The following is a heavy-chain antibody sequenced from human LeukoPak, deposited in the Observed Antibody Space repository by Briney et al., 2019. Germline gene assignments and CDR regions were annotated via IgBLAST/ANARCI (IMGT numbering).Heavy chain of an antibody. J-gene: IGHJ4*02. Sequence: ASVKVSCKASGGTFSSYAISWVRQAPGQGLEWMGRIIPILGIANYAQKFQGRVTITADKSTSTAYMELSSLRSEDTAVYYCARARGIVAAAGTPHNWGQGTLVTVSS. D-gene: IGHD6-13*01. CDR2: IIPILGIA. CDR1: GGTFSSYA. V-gene: IGHV1-69*04. CDR3: ARARGIVAAAGTPHN.